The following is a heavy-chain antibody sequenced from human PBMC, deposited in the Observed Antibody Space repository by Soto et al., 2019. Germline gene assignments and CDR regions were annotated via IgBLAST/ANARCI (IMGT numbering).Heavy chain of an antibody. CDR2: IYYSGST. Sequence: PSETLSLTCTVSGGSISSYYWSWIRQPPGKGLEWIGYIYYSGSTNYNPSLKSRVTISVDTSKNQFSLKLSSVTAADTAVYYCAKVSDSSSDQQFDYWGQGTLVTVSS. J-gene: IGHJ4*02. CDR1: GGSISSYY. D-gene: IGHD6-6*01. CDR3: AKVSDSSSDQQFDY. V-gene: IGHV4-59*01.